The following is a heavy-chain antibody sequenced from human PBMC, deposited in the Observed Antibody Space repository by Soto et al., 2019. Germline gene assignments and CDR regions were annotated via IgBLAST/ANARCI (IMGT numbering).Heavy chain of an antibody. V-gene: IGHV4-61*01. CDR3: ARVGYNESSDYSSNWFDP. CDR1: GGCVSSGIYY. CDR2: IYYSGTT. Sequence: EVLPLPCTVSGGCVSSGIYYWSWIRQPPGKGLELIGYIYYSGTTNYNPCLKSRVTISVDTPKNQFSPKLSSVTNADPGVYYWARVGYNESSDYSSNWFDPWGQGTLVTLSS. D-gene: IGHD3-22*01. J-gene: IGHJ5*02.